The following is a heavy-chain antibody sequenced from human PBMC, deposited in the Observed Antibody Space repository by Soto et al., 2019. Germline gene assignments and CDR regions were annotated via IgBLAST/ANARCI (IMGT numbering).Heavy chain of an antibody. Sequence: GGSLRLSCAASGFTFSSYSMNWVRQAPGKGLEWVSSIISSSSYIYYADSVKGRFTISRDNAKNSLYLQMNSLRADDTAVYYCARDHYDFWSGYYPWGQGTLVTVSS. J-gene: IGHJ5*02. V-gene: IGHV3-21*01. CDR3: ARDHYDFWSGYYP. CDR2: IISSSSYI. D-gene: IGHD3-3*01. CDR1: GFTFSSYS.